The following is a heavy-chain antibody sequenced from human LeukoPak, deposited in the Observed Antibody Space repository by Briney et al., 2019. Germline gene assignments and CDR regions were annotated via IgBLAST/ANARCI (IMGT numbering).Heavy chain of an antibody. V-gene: IGHV3-23*01. CDR1: GFSLTSYG. CDR2: ISGSRGYT. J-gene: IGHJ4*02. D-gene: IGHD3-22*01. CDR3: AKTYYFDSSGYWSAYYFDK. Sequence: GGSLTLSCAASGFSLTSYGMSWVRQAPGKGLEWVSSISGSRGYTYYAAPVRGRVAISKDNSKTTVCLQMNSLRAEDTAVYYCAKTYYFDSSGYWSAYYFDKWGQGTHGTVSS.